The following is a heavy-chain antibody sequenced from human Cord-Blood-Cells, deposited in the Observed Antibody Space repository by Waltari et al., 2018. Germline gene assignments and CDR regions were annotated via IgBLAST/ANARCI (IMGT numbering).Heavy chain of an antibody. V-gene: IGHV1-8*01. D-gene: IGHD7-27*01. Sequence: QVQLVQSGAEVKKPGASVKVSCKASGYTFTSYDINWVRQATGQGLEWMGWRNPDSGNQGDAQKCRGRVTMTRNTSISTAYMELGSLRAEDTAVYYGARRTGGNRGDYWGQGTLVTVSS. CDR2: RNPDSGNQ. J-gene: IGHJ4*02. CDR1: GYTFTSYD. CDR3: ARRTGGNRGDY.